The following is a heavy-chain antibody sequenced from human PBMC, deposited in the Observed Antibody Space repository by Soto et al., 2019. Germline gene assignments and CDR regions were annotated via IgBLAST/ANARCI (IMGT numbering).Heavy chain of an antibody. Sequence: SSVKVSCKASGGTFSSYAISWVRQAPGQGLEWMGEIIPIFGTANYAQKFQGRVTITADESTSTAYMELSSLRSEDTAVYYCATARGYYDSSGYNYYYYGMDVWGQGTTVTVSS. CDR2: IIPIFGTA. J-gene: IGHJ6*02. CDR3: ATARGYYDSSGYNYYYYGMDV. V-gene: IGHV1-69*13. D-gene: IGHD3-22*01. CDR1: GGTFSSYA.